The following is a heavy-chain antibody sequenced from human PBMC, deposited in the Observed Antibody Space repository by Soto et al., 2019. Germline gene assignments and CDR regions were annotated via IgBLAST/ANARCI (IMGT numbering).Heavy chain of an antibody. J-gene: IGHJ6*02. CDR2: IYYSGST. CDR1: GGSISSGDYY. D-gene: IGHD3-16*01. V-gene: IGHV4-30-4*01. CDR3: ARAGLIADYYYYGMDV. Sequence: SETLSLTCTVSGGSISSGDYYWSWIRQPPGKGLEWIGYIYYSGSTYYNPSLKSRVTISVDTSKNQFSLKLSSVTAADTAVYYCARAGLIADYYYYGMDVWGQGTTVTVPS.